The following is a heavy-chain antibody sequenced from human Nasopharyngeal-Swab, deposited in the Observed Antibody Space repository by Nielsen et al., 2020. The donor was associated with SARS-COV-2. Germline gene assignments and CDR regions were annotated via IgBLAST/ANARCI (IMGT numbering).Heavy chain of an antibody. D-gene: IGHD2-2*01. J-gene: IGHJ6*02. CDR1: GFTFTSYW. Sequence: GESLKISCAASGFTFTSYWMSWVRQAPGKGLEWVADIKQDGTETHYVDAVKGRFTISRDNAKNSLYLQMNSLRAEDTAVYYCARRLSTSWGMDVWGQGTTVTVSS. CDR3: ARRLSTSWGMDV. CDR2: IKQDGTET. V-gene: IGHV3-7*05.